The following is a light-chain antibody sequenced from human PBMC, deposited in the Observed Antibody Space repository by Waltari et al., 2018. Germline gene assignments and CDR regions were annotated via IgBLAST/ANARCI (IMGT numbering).Light chain of an antibody. Sequence: QSALTQPASVSGSPGQSITISCSGTNNLVSWYQQFPGKVPKLVIYATTERPSGVSNRFSGSKSCDTASLTISGLQPGDEAEYYCCSYEPFNRVFGGGTKLTVL. CDR1: NNL. J-gene: IGLJ3*02. CDR2: ATT. CDR3: CSYEPFNRV. V-gene: IGLV2-23*01.